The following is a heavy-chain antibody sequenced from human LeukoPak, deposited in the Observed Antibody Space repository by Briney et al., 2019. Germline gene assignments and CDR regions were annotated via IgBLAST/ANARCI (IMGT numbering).Heavy chain of an antibody. J-gene: IGHJ4*02. Sequence: QAGRSLRLSCAASGFTFSSYGMHWVRQAPGKGLEWVAFISSDGSNKYYADSLKGRFTISRDNSKNTLYLQMNSLRAEDTAVYYCDPHDSSSHFWGQGTLVSVSS. CDR1: GFTFSSYG. CDR2: ISSDGSNK. V-gene: IGHV3-30*03. D-gene: IGHD6-6*01. CDR3: DPHDSSSHF.